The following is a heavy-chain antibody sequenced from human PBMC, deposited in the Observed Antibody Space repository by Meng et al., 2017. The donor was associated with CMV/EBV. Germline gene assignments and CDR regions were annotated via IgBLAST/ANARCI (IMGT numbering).Heavy chain of an antibody. V-gene: IGHV1-2*02. CDR2: INPNSGAT. D-gene: IGHD3-10*01. J-gene: IGHJ5*01. CDR3: ARERGVSSVWFGS. Sequence: KTSGYIFTCYDMHWVRQAPGQGLEWMGWINPNSGATYYAENFQGRITMTRDTSISTVHMELMRLRSDDTAVYFCARERGVSSVWFGSWGQGTLVTVSS. CDR1: GYIFTCYD.